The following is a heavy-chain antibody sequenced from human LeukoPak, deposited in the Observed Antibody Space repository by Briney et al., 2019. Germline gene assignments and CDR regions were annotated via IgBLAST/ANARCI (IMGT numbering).Heavy chain of an antibody. D-gene: IGHD6-13*01. CDR3: ARVGRGYSSSWYVGYYYYMDV. Sequence: SETLSLTCTVSGGSISSSSYYWGWIRQPPGKGLEWMGSIYYSGSTHYNPSLKSRVTIYVDTSKNQLSLKLSSVTAADTAVYYCARVGRGYSSSWYVGYYYYMDVWGKGTTVTVSS. J-gene: IGHJ6*03. V-gene: IGHV4-39*07. CDR2: IYYSGST. CDR1: GGSISSSSYY.